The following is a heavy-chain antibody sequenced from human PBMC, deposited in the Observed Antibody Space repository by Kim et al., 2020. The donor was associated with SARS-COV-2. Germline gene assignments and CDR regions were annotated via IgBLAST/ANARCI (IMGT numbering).Heavy chain of an antibody. CDR1: GFTFSGSA. Sequence: GGSLRLSCAASGFTFSGSAMHWVRQASGKGLEWVGRIRSKANSYATAYAASVKGRFTISRDDSKNTAYLQMNSLKTEDTAVYYCTVAWFGAIVEQSQNYNGGYGMDGWGQGTTGTVSS. V-gene: IGHV3-73*01. D-gene: IGHD3-10*01. J-gene: IGHJ6*02. CDR2: IRSKANSYAT. CDR3: TVAWFGAIVEQSQNYNGGYGMDG.